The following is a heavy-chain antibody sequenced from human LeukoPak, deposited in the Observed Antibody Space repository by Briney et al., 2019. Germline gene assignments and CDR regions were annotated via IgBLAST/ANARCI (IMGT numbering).Heavy chain of an antibody. D-gene: IGHD3-10*01. CDR3: ARDFHPILLWFGRGPFDY. CDR2: ISYDGSNK. V-gene: IGHV3-30*04. Sequence: PGGSLRLSCAASGFTFSSYAMHWVRQAPGKGLEWVAVISYDGSNKYYADSVKGRLTISRDNSKITLYLQMNSLRAEDTAVYYCARDFHPILLWFGRGPFDYWGQGTLVTVSS. J-gene: IGHJ4*02. CDR1: GFTFSSYA.